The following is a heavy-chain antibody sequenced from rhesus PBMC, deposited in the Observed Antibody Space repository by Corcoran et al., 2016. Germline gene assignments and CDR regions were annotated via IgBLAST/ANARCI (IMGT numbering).Heavy chain of an antibody. CDR2: ISGSSGST. J-gene: IGHJ4*01. CDR1: GGSFSGYY. Sequence: QVQLQESGPGLVKPSETLSLTCAVSGGSFSGYYWGWIRQPPGKGLDWIGYISGSSGSTDNNPALKSRVTSSTDTSKNQFSLKLSSVTAADTAVYYCARELLEYDYWGQGVLVTVSS. D-gene: IGHD2-33*01. V-gene: IGHV4-165*01. CDR3: ARELLEYDY.